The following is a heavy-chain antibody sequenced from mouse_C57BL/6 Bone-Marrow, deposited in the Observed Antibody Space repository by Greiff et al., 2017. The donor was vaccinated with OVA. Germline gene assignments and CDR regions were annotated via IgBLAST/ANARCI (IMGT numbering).Heavy chain of an antibody. CDR2: IDPEDGDT. D-gene: IGHD2-3*01. CDR1: GFNIKDYY. CDR3: TAFEGYFPWFAD. J-gene: IGHJ3*01. Sequence: VQLQQSGAELVRPGASVKLSCTASGFNIKDYYMHWVKPRPEQGLEWIGRIDPEDGDTEYAPKFQGKATMTADTSSNTAYLQLSSLTSEDTAVYYCTAFEGYFPWFADWGQGTLVTVSA. V-gene: IGHV14-1*01.